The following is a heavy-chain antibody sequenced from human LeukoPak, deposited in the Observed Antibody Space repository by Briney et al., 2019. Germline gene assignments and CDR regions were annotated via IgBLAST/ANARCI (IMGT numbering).Heavy chain of an antibody. D-gene: IGHD2-15*01. CDR1: GFTFSGFW. Sequence: PGGSLRLSCTASGFTFSGFWMSWVRQAPGKGLEWVADINQDATENYYVDSVKGRFTISRDNAKNSLFLQMYNLRAEDTAVYYCARAGVTVDAITWDWGQGTLVTVSS. CDR3: ARAGVTVDAITWD. V-gene: IGHV3-7*01. J-gene: IGHJ4*02. CDR2: INQDATEN.